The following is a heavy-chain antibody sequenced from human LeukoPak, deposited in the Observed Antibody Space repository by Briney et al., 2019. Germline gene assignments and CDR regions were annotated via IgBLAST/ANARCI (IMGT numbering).Heavy chain of an antibody. CDR3: ARDPCGGDCYSGDY. CDR1: GFTFSSYG. V-gene: IGHV3-33*01. D-gene: IGHD2-21*02. CDR2: IWYDGSNK. Sequence: GGSLRLSCAASGFTFSSYGMHGVRQAPGKGLEWVAVIWYDGSNKYYADSVKGRFTISRDNSKNMLYLQMSSLRAEDTAVYYCARDPCGGDCYSGDYWGQGTLVTVSS. J-gene: IGHJ4*02.